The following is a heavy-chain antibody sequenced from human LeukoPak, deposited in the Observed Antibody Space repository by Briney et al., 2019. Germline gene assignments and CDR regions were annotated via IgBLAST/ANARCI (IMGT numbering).Heavy chain of an antibody. D-gene: IGHD1/OR15-1a*01. CDR1: GFTFSYFA. CDR2: ISSDGFRT. J-gene: IGHJ4*02. V-gene: IGHV3-64*01. CDR3: ARDLGTTGSNFDL. Sequence: GGSLRLSCAASGFTFSYFAFHWVRQAPGKGLEFVSTISSDGFRTNYANSVKGRFAISRDNSKNMLSLQMGSLRDEDTAVYYCARDLGTTGSNFDLWGQGSLVTVSS.